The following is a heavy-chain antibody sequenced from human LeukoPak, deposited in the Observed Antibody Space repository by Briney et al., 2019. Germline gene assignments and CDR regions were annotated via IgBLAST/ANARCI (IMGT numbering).Heavy chain of an antibody. J-gene: IGHJ4*02. Sequence: PGGSLGLYCASSGFTFSSYAMRWVRRAPGKGLEWVSAICGSGGSKYYADSVKGRFTIYRDNSKNTLYLQMNSLRAEDTAVYYCAKATTTVTPYYFDYWGQGTLVTVSS. V-gene: IGHV3-23*01. CDR2: ICGSGGSK. CDR3: AKATTTVTPYYFDY. D-gene: IGHD4-17*01. CDR1: GFTFSSYA.